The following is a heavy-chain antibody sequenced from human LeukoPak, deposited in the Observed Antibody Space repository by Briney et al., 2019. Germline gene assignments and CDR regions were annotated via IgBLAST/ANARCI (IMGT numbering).Heavy chain of an antibody. CDR3: TRCNNDHFDY. Sequence: PGTPLRLSCAGSGFTFGGYGMHWFRQTPGKGLEWVAVIAYDGSRAFYADSVKGRFTISRDNSKNTMSVQMDDLRAEDTAVYYCTRCNNDHFDYWGQGTLVTVSS. J-gene: IGHJ4*02. CDR1: GFTFGGYG. CDR2: IAYDGSRA. V-gene: IGHV3-33*01. D-gene: IGHD1/OR15-1a*01.